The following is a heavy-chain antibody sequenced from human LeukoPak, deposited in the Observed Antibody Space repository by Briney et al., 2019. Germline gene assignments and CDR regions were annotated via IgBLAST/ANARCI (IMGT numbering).Heavy chain of an antibody. CDR3: ARRADYYDSSGYYYVGYFDY. J-gene: IGHJ4*02. V-gene: IGHV4-39*01. Sequence: SETLSLTCTVSGGSIRSSYYYWGWIRQPPGKGLEWIGSIYYSGSTYYNPSLKSRVTISVDTSKNQFSLKLSSVTAADTAVYYCARRADYYDSSGYYYVGYFDYWGQGTLVTVSS. CDR2: IYYSGST. CDR1: GGSIRSSYYY. D-gene: IGHD3-22*01.